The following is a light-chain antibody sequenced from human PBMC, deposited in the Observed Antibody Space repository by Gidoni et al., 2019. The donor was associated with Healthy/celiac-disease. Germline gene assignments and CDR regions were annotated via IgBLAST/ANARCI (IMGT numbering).Light chain of an antibody. CDR1: QSISSY. CDR2: AAS. V-gene: IGKV1-39*01. Sequence: IPMTQSPSSLSSSVGDRVTITCRASQSISSYLHWYQQKPGKPPKLLIYAASSLQSGGPSRFSGSGAGTDVTLTISSLQQEDDATEYCQQRYSTPAITFGGGTKVEIK. CDR3: QQRYSTPAIT. J-gene: IGKJ4*02.